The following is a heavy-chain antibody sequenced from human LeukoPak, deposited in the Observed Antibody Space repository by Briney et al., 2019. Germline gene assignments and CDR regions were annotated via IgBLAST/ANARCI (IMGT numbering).Heavy chain of an antibody. Sequence: GGSLRLSCAASGFTFSSYSMNWVRQAPEKGLEWVSSISSSSSYIYYADSVKGRFTISRDNAENSLYLQMNRLRAEDTAVYSCARDRGQCGSGGSCYTYYFDYWGQGTLVTVSS. CDR3: ARDRGQCGSGGSCYTYYFDY. CDR2: ISSSSSYI. V-gene: IGHV3-21*01. D-gene: IGHD2-15*01. CDR1: GFTFSSYS. J-gene: IGHJ4*02.